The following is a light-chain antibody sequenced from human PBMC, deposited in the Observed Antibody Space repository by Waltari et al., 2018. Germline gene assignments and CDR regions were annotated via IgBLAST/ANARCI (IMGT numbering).Light chain of an antibody. CDR2: DTS. J-gene: IGKJ3*01. CDR3: QQYDNFPFT. CDR1: NDINNY. Sequence: DIQMTQSPSSLSASIGDRVNITCQASNDINNYLNWYQQRPGKAPKLLIYDTSNLETGVPSRFSGSGSGTDYTFTISSLQPEDIETYYCQQYDNFPFTFGPGTKVDI. V-gene: IGKV1-33*01.